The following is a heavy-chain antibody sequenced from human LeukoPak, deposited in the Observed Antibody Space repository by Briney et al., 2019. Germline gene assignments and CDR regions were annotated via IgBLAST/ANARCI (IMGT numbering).Heavy chain of an antibody. Sequence: VASVKVSCKASGYTFTSYFMHWVRQAPGPGLEWMGIINPSGGSTTYAQKFQGRVTITRDTSASIAYMELSSLRSEDTAVYYCARDLSSGWSFDYWGQGTLVTVSS. CDR2: INPSGGST. CDR1: GYTFTSYF. CDR3: ARDLSSGWSFDY. J-gene: IGHJ4*02. V-gene: IGHV1-46*01. D-gene: IGHD6-19*01.